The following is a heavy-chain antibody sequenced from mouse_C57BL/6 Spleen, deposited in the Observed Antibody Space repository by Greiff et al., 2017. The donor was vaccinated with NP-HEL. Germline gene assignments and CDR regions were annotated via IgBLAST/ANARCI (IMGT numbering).Heavy chain of an antibody. J-gene: IGHJ4*01. CDR3: ARPPMDY. CDR1: GFTFSDYG. Sequence: EVMLVESGGGLVKPGGSLKLSCAASGFTFSDYGMHWVRQAPEMGLEWVAYISSGSSAIYYADTVKGRFTISRDNAEDTLFLQMTSLRSADTSMYYCARPPMDYWGQGTSVTVSS. CDR2: ISSGSSAI. V-gene: IGHV5-17*01.